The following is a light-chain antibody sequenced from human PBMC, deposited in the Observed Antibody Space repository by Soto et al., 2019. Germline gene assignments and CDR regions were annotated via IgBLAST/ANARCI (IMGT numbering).Light chain of an antibody. J-gene: IGKJ1*01. CDR2: AAS. Sequence: EIVLTQSPGNLSLSPGERVTLSCRASQSVTSNYVAWYQQTPGQAPRLLIYAASSRASGVPDRFSGSGSGTDFSLTISRLEPEDFAVYCCQQYGSLPPTFGQGTKVEVK. CDR1: QSVTSNY. CDR3: QQYGSLPPT. V-gene: IGKV3-20*01.